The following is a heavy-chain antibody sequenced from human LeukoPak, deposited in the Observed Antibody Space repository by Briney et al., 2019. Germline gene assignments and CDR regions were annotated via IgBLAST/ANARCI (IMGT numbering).Heavy chain of an antibody. CDR3: ARGGGGSSSWYGDFDY. Sequence: PSETLSLTCTVSGGSISSYYWSWIRQPPGKGLEWIGYIYYSGSTNYNPSLKSRVTISVDTSKNQFSLKLSSVTAADTAVYYCARGGGGSSSWYGDFDYWAREPWSPSPQ. CDR1: GGSISSYY. CDR2: IYYSGST. D-gene: IGHD6-13*01. J-gene: IGHJ4*02. V-gene: IGHV4-59*01.